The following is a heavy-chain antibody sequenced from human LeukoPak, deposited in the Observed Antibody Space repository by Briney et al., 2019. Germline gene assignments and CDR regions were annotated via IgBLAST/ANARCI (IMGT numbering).Heavy chain of an antibody. D-gene: IGHD1-26*01. V-gene: IGHV1-8*03. CDR1: GYTFTNYD. CDR3: ARAGHGGSDDAFDI. CDR2: MNPNSGNT. Sequence: ASVKVSCKASGYTFTNYDINWVRQATGQGLEWMGWMNPNSGNTGYAQRFQGRVTITRSTSISTAYMEVSSLRSDDTAVYYCARAGHGGSDDAFDIWGQGTMVTVSS. J-gene: IGHJ3*02.